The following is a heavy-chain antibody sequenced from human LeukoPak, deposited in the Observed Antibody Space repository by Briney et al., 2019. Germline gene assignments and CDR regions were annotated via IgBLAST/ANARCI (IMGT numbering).Heavy chain of an antibody. CDR1: VFTFSSYT. CDR2: ISYDGSNK. CDR3: AREDIIASGGFDY. D-gene: IGHD3-3*02. J-gene: IGHJ4*02. Sequence: GRSLRLSCAPSVFTFSSYTMHWGRHAPRKGLGREAVISYDGSNKYYEDSVKGRFTISRDKSKHTLYLQMSSPRAEDTAVYYCAREDIIASGGFDYWGQGTLVTVSS. V-gene: IGHV3-30*15.